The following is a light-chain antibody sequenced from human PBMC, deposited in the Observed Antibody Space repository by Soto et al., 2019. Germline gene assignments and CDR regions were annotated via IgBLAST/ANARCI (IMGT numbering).Light chain of an antibody. CDR2: AAS. V-gene: IGKV1-27*01. CDR1: QGISNY. Sequence: DVQMTQAPSSLSASVGDRVTITCRASQGISNYLAWYQQKPGKVPKLLIYAASILQSGVPSRFSGSGSGTDFTLTISILQPEDVTTYYRQKYNSAPRTFGGGTKVEIK. J-gene: IGKJ4*01. CDR3: QKYNSAPRT.